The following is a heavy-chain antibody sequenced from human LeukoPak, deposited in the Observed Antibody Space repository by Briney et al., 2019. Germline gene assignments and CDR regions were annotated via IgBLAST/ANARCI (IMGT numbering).Heavy chain of an antibody. D-gene: IGHD3-3*01. CDR2: MSPNSGDT. CDR1: GYTFTSYD. Sequence: ASVKVSCKASGYTFTSYDFNWVRQATGQRPEWMGWMSPNSGDTGYAQKFQDRVTMTRNTSISTAYMELSSLRSDDTAVYYCARASITIFGVVIIPPYYFDYWGQGTLVTVSS. CDR3: ARASITIFGVVIIPPYYFDY. J-gene: IGHJ4*02. V-gene: IGHV1-8*01.